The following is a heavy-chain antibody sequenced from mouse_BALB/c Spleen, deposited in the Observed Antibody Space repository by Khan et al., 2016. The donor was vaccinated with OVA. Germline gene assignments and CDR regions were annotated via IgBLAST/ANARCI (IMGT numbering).Heavy chain of an antibody. V-gene: IGHV9-3-1*01. CDR1: GYTFTNYG. CDR3: ARTTYFSYTLDH. J-gene: IGHJ4*01. CDR2: INTYTGEP. D-gene: IGHD2-10*01. Sequence: QIQLVQSGPELKKPGEIVKISCKASGYTFTNYGMNWVKQSPGKALKWMGWINTYTGEPTYADDFKGRFAFSLETSASTAYLQIHNLKNEDTATYFCARTTYFSYTLDHWGQGTSVTVSS.